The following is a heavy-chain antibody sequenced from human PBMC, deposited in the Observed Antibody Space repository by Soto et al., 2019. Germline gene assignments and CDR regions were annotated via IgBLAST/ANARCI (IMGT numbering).Heavy chain of an antibody. Sequence: QVQLVQSGAEMKRPGASVILSCKASGYIFTTYSIHWVRQTAGQGLEWMAKVDHRDGSTGYAQKLRGRVCMAWGTSTGPFTREVSSLTSDGTATYYCARVRSSVRELDDWGQGAQVTVTP. J-gene: IGHJ1*01. D-gene: IGHD3-10*01. CDR2: VDHRDGST. V-gene: IGHV1-46*04. CDR1: GYIFTTYS. CDR3: ARVRSSVRELDD.